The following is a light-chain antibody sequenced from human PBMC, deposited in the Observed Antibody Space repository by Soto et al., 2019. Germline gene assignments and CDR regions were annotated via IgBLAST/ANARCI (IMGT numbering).Light chain of an antibody. CDR2: AAS. Sequence: DLQMIQSPSSLSASVGDRVTITCRASQSISSYLNWYQQKPGKAPKLLIYAASSLQSGVPSRFSGSGSGTDFTLTISSLQPEDFATYYCQQSYSTPLFTFGPGTKVDIK. V-gene: IGKV1-39*01. J-gene: IGKJ3*01. CDR1: QSISSY. CDR3: QQSYSTPLFT.